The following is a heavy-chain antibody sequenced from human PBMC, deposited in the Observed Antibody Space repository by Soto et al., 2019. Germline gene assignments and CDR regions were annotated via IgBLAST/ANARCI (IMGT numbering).Heavy chain of an antibody. CDR2: TIPIFGTA. Sequence: SVKVSCKASGGTFSSYAISWVRQAPGQGLEWMGGTIPIFGTASYAQKFQGRVTITADKSTSTAYMELSSLRSEDTAVYYCARGRTGDYYMDVWGKGTTVTVSS. V-gene: IGHV1-69*06. J-gene: IGHJ6*03. D-gene: IGHD7-27*01. CDR3: ARGRTGDYYMDV. CDR1: GGTFSSYA.